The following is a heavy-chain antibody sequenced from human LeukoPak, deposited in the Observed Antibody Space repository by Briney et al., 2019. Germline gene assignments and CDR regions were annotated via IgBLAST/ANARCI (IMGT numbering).Heavy chain of an antibody. J-gene: IGHJ4*02. CDR1: GFTFSSYG. Sequence: SGGSLRLSCAASGFTFSSYGMHWVRQAPGKGLEWVAVISYDGSNKYYADSVKGRFTISRDNSKNTLYLQMNSLRAEDTAVYYCAKGSADASTDFDYWGQGTLVTVSS. CDR2: ISYDGSNK. CDR3: AKGSADASTDFDY. V-gene: IGHV3-30*18. D-gene: IGHD3-10*01.